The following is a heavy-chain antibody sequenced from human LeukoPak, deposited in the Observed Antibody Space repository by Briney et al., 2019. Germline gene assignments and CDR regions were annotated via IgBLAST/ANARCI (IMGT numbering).Heavy chain of an antibody. V-gene: IGHV3-23*01. Sequence: GGSLILSCAGSGFTFSSYAMSWVRQAPGQGLEWVSVISDSGDYTSYADSVRGRFTISRDNSRNTLYLQMISLRPEDTAVYYCAKDTSIGKYCTNGVCSPFDYWGQGTLVTVSS. CDR1: GFTFSSYA. D-gene: IGHD2-8*01. CDR3: AKDTSIGKYCTNGVCSPFDY. CDR2: ISDSGDYT. J-gene: IGHJ4*02.